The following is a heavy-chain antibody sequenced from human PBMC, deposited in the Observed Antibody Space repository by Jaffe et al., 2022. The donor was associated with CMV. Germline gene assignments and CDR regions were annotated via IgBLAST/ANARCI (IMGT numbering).Heavy chain of an antibody. Sequence: QVTLRESGPALVKPTQTLTLTCTFSGFSLSTSGMCVSWIRQPPGKALEWLARIDWDDDKYYSTSLKTRLTISKDTSKNQVVLTMTNMDPVDTATYYCARSGAYDSSGYFDYWGQGTLVTVSS. J-gene: IGHJ4*02. CDR1: GFSLSTSGMC. CDR2: IDWDDDK. V-gene: IGHV2-70*15. D-gene: IGHD3-22*01. CDR3: ARSGAYDSSGYFDY.